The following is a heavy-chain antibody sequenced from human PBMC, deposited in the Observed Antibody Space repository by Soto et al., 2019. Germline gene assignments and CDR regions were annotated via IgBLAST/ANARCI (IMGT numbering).Heavy chain of an antibody. CDR1: GFTVSSNY. CDR3: ARVNYDFWSGSRALDV. Sequence: PGGSLRLSCAASGFTVSSNYMSWVRQAPGKGLEWVSVIYSGGSTYYADSVKGRFTISRDNSKNTLYLQMNSLRAEDTAVYYCARVNYDFWSGSRALDVWGKGTTVTVS. CDR2: IYSGGST. D-gene: IGHD3-3*01. J-gene: IGHJ6*03. V-gene: IGHV3-66*01.